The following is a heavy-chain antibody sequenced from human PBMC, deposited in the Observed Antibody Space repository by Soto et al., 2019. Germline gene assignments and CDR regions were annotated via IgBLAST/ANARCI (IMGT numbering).Heavy chain of an antibody. Sequence: SETLSLTCAVYGGSFSGYYWSWIRQPPGKGLEWIGEINHSGSTNYNPSLKSRVTISVDTSKNQFSLKLSSVTAADTAVYYCARLRGFGGVIVKDYWGQGTLVTVSS. J-gene: IGHJ4*02. CDR1: GGSFSGYY. V-gene: IGHV4-34*01. CDR2: INHSGST. CDR3: ARLRGFGGVIVKDY. D-gene: IGHD3-16*02.